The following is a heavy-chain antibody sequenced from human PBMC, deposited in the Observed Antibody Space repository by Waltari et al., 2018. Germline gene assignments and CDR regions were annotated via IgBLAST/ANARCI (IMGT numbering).Heavy chain of an antibody. V-gene: IGHV3-66*01. J-gene: IGHJ4*02. CDR2: SYAGGTT. Sequence: EVQLVESGGALVQPGGSLRLTWTVSGFPVGANDVTWVRQVPGKGLEWLSVSYAGGTTFYADSVKDRFIVSRDNPKNTVYLQMNTLRPDDTAIYYCARADSSGWYGFDYWGQGTLVTVSS. CDR1: GFPVGAND. D-gene: IGHD6-19*01. CDR3: ARADSSGWYGFDY.